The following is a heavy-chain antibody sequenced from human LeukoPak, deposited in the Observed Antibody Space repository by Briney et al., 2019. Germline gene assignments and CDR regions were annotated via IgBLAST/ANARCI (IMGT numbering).Heavy chain of an antibody. CDR1: GFTVSSNY. CDR2: ISFSGSYI. CDR3: ARGTGTGWRFDF. Sequence: KAGGSLRLSCAASGFTVSSNYMSWVRQAPGKGLEWVSSISFSGSYIYYADSVKGRFTISRDNAKNSVYLQMNSLRDDDTAVYYCARGTGTGWRFDFWGQGTLVTVSS. D-gene: IGHD3/OR15-3a*01. V-gene: IGHV3-21*01. J-gene: IGHJ4*02.